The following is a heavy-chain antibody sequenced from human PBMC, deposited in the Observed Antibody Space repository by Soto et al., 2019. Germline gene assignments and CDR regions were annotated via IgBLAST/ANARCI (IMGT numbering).Heavy chain of an antibody. V-gene: IGHV4-31*02. CDR1: GGSISSGGYY. CDR2: IYYSGST. Sequence: SETLSLTCTVSGGSISSGGYYWSWIRQHPGKGLEWIGYIYYSGSTYYNPSLKSRVTISVDTSKNQFSLKLSSVTAADTAVYYCARSKSYYDFWSGYYTPNWFDPWGQGTLVTVS. D-gene: IGHD3-3*01. CDR3: ARSKSYYDFWSGYYTPNWFDP. J-gene: IGHJ5*02.